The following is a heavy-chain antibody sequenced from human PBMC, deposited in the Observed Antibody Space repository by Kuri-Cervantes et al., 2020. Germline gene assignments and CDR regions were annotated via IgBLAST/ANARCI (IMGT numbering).Heavy chain of an antibody. V-gene: IGHV1-8*01. CDR1: GYTFTSYD. J-gene: IGHJ6*02. CDR2: MNPNSGNT. Sequence: ASVKGSCKASGYTFTSYDINWVRQATGQGLEWMGWMNPNSGNTGYAQKFQGRVTMTRNTSISTAYMELSSLRSEDTAVYYCARGSPSGSYLFYYYYGMDVWGQGTTVTVSS. CDR3: ARGSPSGSYLFYYYYGMDV. D-gene: IGHD1-26*01.